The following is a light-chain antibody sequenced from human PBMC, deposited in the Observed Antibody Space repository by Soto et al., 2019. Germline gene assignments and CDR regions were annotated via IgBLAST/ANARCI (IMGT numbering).Light chain of an antibody. CDR3: CSYAGSSTLV. CDR2: EGS. Sequence: QSVLTQPASVSGSPGQSITISCTGTSSDVGSYNLVSWYQQHPGKAPKLMIYEGSKRPSVVSNRFACSKSGNTASLTISGLHAEDEADYYCCSYAGSSTLVFGGGTKLTVL. V-gene: IGLV2-23*01. CDR1: SSDVGSYNL. J-gene: IGLJ2*01.